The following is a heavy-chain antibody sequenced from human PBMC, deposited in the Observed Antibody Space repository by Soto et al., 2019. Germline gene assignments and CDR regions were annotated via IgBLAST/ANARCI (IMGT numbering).Heavy chain of an antibody. CDR3: ARSPNEGMAGSADAFDI. CDR1: GDRFASYS. D-gene: IGHD6-19*01. CDR2: INPSGGST. J-gene: IGHJ3*02. V-gene: IGHV1-46*03. Sequence: SVEVCWEACGDRFASYSMRSVHQSTGQGLEWMGIINPSGGSTSYAQKFQGRVTMTRDTSTSTVYMELSSLRSEDTAVYYCARSPNEGMAGSADAFDIWGQGTMVPVS.